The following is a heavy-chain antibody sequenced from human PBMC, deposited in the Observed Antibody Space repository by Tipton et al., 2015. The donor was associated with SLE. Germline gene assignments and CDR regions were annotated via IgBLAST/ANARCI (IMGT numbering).Heavy chain of an antibody. D-gene: IGHD3-16*01. CDR1: GGSISGHY. CDR2: IYYSGST. CDR3: ARHGGCQPLRGYFDY. Sequence: LRLSCTVPGGSISGHYWSWIRQPPGKGLEWIGYIYYSGSTNYNPSLKSRVTISVDTSKNQFSLKLSSVTAADTAVYYCARHGGCQPLRGYFDYWGQGTLVTVSS. J-gene: IGHJ4*02. V-gene: IGHV4-59*08.